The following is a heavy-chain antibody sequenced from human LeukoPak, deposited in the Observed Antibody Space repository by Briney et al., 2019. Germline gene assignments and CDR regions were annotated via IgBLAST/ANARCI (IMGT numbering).Heavy chain of an antibody. CDR3: ARDRRYFDWLLYYDY. Sequence: GASVRVSCKASGYTFTSYGISWVRQAPGQGLEWMGWISAYNGNTNYAQTLQGRVTMTTDTSTSTAYMELRSLRSDDTAVYYCARDRRYFDWLLYYDYWGQGTLVTVSS. CDR2: ISAYNGNT. CDR1: GYTFTSYG. D-gene: IGHD3-9*01. V-gene: IGHV1-18*01. J-gene: IGHJ4*02.